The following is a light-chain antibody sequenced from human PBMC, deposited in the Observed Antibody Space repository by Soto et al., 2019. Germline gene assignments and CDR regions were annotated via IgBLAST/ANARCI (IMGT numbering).Light chain of an antibody. CDR2: TNN. J-gene: IGLJ3*02. Sequence: QSVLTQPPSASGTPGQRVSISCSGSSSNIGSNYVYWYQQLSGTAPKLLIYTNNQRPSGVPDRFSGSKSGTSASLAISGLRSEDEADYYCATWDDSLSAWVFGGGTKLNVL. V-gene: IGLV1-47*01. CDR3: ATWDDSLSAWV. CDR1: SSNIGSNY.